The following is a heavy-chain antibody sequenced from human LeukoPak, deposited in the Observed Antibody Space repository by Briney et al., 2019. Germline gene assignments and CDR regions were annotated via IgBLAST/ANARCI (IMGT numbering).Heavy chain of an antibody. CDR1: GFTFSDYY. D-gene: IGHD3-22*01. V-gene: IGHV3-11*05. J-gene: IGHJ4*02. Sequence: GGSLRLSCAASGFTFSDYYMSWIRQAPGKGLEWVSYISSSSSYTNYADSVKGRFTISRDNAKNSLYLQMNSLRAEDTAVYYCARAPYDSSVYYDYWGQGTLVTVSS. CDR2: ISSSSSYT. CDR3: ARAPYDSSVYYDY.